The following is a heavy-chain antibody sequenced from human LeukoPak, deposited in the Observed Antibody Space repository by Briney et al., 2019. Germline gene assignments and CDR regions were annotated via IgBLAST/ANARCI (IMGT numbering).Heavy chain of an antibody. CDR2: IIPIFGTA. CDR1: GYTFTSYA. D-gene: IGHD6-13*01. CDR3: ARSSIIAAAGPYYFDY. J-gene: IGHJ4*02. V-gene: IGHV1-69*06. Sequence: ASVKVSCKASGYTFTSYAISWVRQAPGQRLEWMGGIIPIFGTANYAQKFQGRVTITADKSTSTAYMELSSLRSEDTAVYYCARSSIIAAAGPYYFDYWGQGTLVTVSS.